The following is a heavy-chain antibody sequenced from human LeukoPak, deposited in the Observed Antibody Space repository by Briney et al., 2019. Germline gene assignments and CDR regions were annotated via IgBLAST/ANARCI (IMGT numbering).Heavy chain of an antibody. Sequence: PSETLSFTCTVSGVSISTFYWSWIRQPPGKGLEWIGYIYYSDGRTDYSPSLMSRVTMSVDTSKNHFSLKLGSVTAADTAVYYCGVGFGAAVGDYWGQGSLVTVSS. CDR3: GVGFGAAVGDY. V-gene: IGHV4-59*08. CDR1: GVSISTFY. J-gene: IGHJ4*02. D-gene: IGHD4/OR15-4a*01. CDR2: IYYSDGRT.